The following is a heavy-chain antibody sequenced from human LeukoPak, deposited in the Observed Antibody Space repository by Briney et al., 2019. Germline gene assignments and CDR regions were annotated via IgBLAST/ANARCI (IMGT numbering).Heavy chain of an antibody. CDR2: INHSGST. D-gene: IGHD3-10*01. CDR1: GGSFSGYY. Sequence: SETLSLTCAVYGGSFSGYYWSWIRQPPGKGLEWIGEINHSGSTNYNPSLKSRVTISVDTSKNQFSLKLSSVTAADTAVYYCARGSLWFGELRYWGQGPLVTVSS. J-gene: IGHJ4*02. V-gene: IGHV4-34*01. CDR3: ARGSLWFGELRY.